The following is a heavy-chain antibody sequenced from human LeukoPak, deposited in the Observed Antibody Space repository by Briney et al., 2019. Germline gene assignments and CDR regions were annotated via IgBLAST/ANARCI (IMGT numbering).Heavy chain of an antibody. CDR2: IWYDGSNK. J-gene: IGHJ6*04. CDR1: GFTFSSYG. CDR3: ARVDETLYYGMDV. Sequence: GGSLRLSCAASGFTFSSYGMHWVRQAPGKGLEWVAVIWYDGSNKYNADSVKGRFTISRDNSKNTLYLQMNSLRAEDTAVYYCARVDETLYYGMDVWGKGTTVTVSS. V-gene: IGHV3-33*01.